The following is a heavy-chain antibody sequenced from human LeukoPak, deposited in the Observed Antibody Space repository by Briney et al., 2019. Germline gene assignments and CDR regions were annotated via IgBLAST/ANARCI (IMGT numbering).Heavy chain of an antibody. Sequence: SETLSLTCTVSGCSVSSGDYYWSWIRQPPGKGLEWIGYIYYSGSTNYNPSLKSPVTISVDTSKNQFSLKLSSVTAADTAVYYCARDRSVVRAIDYWGQGTLVTVSS. J-gene: IGHJ4*02. CDR2: IYYSGST. CDR1: GCSVSSGDYY. D-gene: IGHD2-21*01. CDR3: ARDRSVVRAIDY. V-gene: IGHV4-61*08.